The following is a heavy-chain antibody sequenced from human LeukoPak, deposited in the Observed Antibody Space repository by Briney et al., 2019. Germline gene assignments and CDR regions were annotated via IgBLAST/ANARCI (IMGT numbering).Heavy chain of an antibody. Sequence: SETLSLTCAVYGGSFSGYYWGWIRQPPGKGLEWIGEINHSGSTNYNPSLKSRVTISVDTSKNQFSLKLSSVTAADTAVYYCARGPSSPEFNWFDPWGQGTLVTVSS. CDR2: INHSGST. J-gene: IGHJ5*02. CDR3: ARGPSSPEFNWFDP. V-gene: IGHV4-34*01. CDR1: GGSFSGYY. D-gene: IGHD6-6*01.